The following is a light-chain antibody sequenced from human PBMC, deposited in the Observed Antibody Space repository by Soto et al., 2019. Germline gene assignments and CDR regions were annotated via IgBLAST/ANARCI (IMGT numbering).Light chain of an antibody. CDR1: QSVSSSY. CDR2: GAS. CDR3: QQYGSSPWT. Sequence: EIVLTQSPGTLSLSPGERATLSCRASQSVSSSYLAWYQQTPGQAPMLLIYGASSWATGIPDRFSGSGSGTDFTLTISRLEPEDFAVYYCQQYGSSPWTFGQGTKVEIK. V-gene: IGKV3-20*01. J-gene: IGKJ1*01.